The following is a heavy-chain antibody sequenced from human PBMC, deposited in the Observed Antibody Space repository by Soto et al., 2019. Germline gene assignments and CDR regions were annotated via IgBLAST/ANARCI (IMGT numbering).Heavy chain of an antibody. CDR3: ARESQRANWFDP. Sequence: KSSETLSLTCAVSGGSISVNNWWSWVRQPPGKGLEWIGEIYPSGSTNYNPSLKSRVTISLDNSKNQFSLQLHSVTAADTAVYYCARESQRANWFDPWGQGTLVTVSS. CDR2: IYPSGST. CDR1: GGSISVNNW. V-gene: IGHV4-4*02. J-gene: IGHJ5*02.